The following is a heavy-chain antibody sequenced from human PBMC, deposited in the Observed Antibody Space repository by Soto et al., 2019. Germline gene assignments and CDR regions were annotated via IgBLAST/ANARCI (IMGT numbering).Heavy chain of an antibody. V-gene: IGHV6-1*01. Sequence: QVQLQQSGPGILKASQTLSVTCAISGDSVSNNAVAWNWIRQSPSGGLEWLGRTYRGSESYNDYSISVXXRVTINSDPSKNQFSLQLTSVTSEDTAVYYCARGKNADFDYWGQGTVVTVSS. J-gene: IGHJ4*02. CDR3: ARGKNADFDY. CDR1: GDSVSNNAVA. CDR2: TYRGSESYN.